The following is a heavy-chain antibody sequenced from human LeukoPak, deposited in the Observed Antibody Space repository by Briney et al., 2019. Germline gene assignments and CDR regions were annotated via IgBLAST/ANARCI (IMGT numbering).Heavy chain of an antibody. CDR2: ISGDGGST. D-gene: IGHD3-3*01. CDR3: AKDSLFWSGYYWNWFDP. CDR1: GFTFDDYA. V-gene: IGHV3-43*02. J-gene: IGHJ5*02. Sequence: GGSLRLSCAASGFTFDDYAMHWFRQAPGKGLEWVSLISGDGGSTYYADSVKGRFTISRDNSKNSLYLQMNSLRTEDTALYYCAKDSLFWSGYYWNWFDPWGQGTLVTVSS.